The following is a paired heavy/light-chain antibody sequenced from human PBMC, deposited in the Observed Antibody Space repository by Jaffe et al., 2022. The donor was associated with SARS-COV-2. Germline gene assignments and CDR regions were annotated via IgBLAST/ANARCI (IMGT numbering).Light chain of an antibody. CDR2: DNT. J-gene: IGLJ3*02. V-gene: IGLV1-51*01. CDR3: VTWDSSLTVRV. CDR1: SSTIGRNF. Sequence: QSVLTQPPSVSAAPGQKVIISCSGSSSTIGRNFVSWYQHLPGTAPKLLIYDNTKRPSGIPDRFSGSKSGTSATLGITGLQTGDEADYYCVTWDSSLTVRVFGGGTKLTVL.
Heavy chain of an antibody. V-gene: IGHV3-21*06. CDR1: GFTFSRHS. Sequence: EVQLVESGGGLVKPGGSLRLSCTGSGFTFSRHSMNWVRQAPGKGLEWVSSIGNSGSYFYHAASVKGRFIISRDNAKNSLYLQMNSLRVDDTAVYYCARADYGGRYSDDACEIWGRGTVVTVSS. J-gene: IGHJ3*02. CDR2: IGNSGSYF. CDR3: ARADYGGRYSDDACEI. D-gene: IGHD4-17*01.